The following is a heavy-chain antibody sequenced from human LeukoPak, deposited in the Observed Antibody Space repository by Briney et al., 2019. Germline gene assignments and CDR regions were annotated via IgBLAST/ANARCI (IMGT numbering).Heavy chain of an antibody. D-gene: IGHD4-17*01. V-gene: IGHV3-21*04. J-gene: IGHJ6*03. CDR1: GFTFSSYN. CDR2: ITSGSSYI. Sequence: GGSLRLSCAASGFTFSSYNMNWVRQAPGQGLEWVSSITSGSSYIYYADSVKGRFTISRDNAKSSLYLQMNSLRAEDTAVYYCASTTVTENYYYYMDVWGKGTTVTISS. CDR3: ASTTVTENYYYYMDV.